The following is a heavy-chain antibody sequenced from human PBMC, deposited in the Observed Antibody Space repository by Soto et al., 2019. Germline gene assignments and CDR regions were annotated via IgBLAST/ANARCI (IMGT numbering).Heavy chain of an antibody. CDR1: GGTFSSYA. CDR2: IIPIFGTA. CDR3: ARDPDPQPPGYGMDV. J-gene: IGHJ6*02. Sequence: ASVNVSCKASGGTFSSYAISWVRQAPGQGLEWMGGIIPIFGTANYAQKFQGRVTITADESTSTAYMELSSLRSEDTAVYYCARDPDPQPPGYGMDVWGQGTTVTVSS. V-gene: IGHV1-69*01.